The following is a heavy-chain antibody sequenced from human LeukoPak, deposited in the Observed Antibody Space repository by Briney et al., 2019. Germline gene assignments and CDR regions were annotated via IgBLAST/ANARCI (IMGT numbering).Heavy chain of an antibody. CDR1: GYTFTNYR. D-gene: IGHD2-15*01. CDR2: IYPGDSDT. Sequence: GESLRISCKASGYTFTNYRIGWVRQMPEKGLEWMGIIYPGDSDTRYSPSFQGQVTISADKSINTAYLQWSSLKASDTAMYYCALAVPKYFDPWGQGTLVTVSS. CDR3: ALAVPKYFDP. J-gene: IGHJ5*02. V-gene: IGHV5-51*01.